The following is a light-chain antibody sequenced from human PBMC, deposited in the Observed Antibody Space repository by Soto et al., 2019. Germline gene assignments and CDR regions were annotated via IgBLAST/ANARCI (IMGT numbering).Light chain of an antibody. J-gene: IGKJ2*01. CDR3: QHYHNFPRT. Sequence: EIVLTQSPGTLSLSPGERATLSCRASQSVSSSYLAWYQQKPGQAPRLLIYAASTRAPGVPARFSGSGSGTDFTLAIANLQPEDFGLYYCQHYHNFPRTFGQGTKVDIK. CDR2: AAS. CDR1: QSVSSSY. V-gene: IGKV3-20*01.